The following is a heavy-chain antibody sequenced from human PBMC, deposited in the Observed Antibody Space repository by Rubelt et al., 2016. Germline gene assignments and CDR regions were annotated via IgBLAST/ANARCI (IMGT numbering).Heavy chain of an antibody. J-gene: IGHJ4*02. CDR3: AGGRNGAV. D-gene: IGHD2-8*01. CDR1: GFTFSPFS. CDR2: IHQAGSEE. Sequence: VQLLDSGGGLVQPGGSLRLSCAASGFTFSPFSMTWVRQAPGKGLEGVANIHQAGSEEHYVGSVKGRFTISRDNTKNSLYLQMNNQSAEDTAVYYWAGGRNGAVWGQGTLGIVSS. V-gene: IGHV3-7*03.